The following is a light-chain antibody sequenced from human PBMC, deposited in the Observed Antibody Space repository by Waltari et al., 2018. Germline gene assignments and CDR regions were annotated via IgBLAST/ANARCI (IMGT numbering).Light chain of an antibody. V-gene: IGLV1-44*01. CDR3: AAWDDSLNGWV. Sequence: QSALTQPPSASGTPGQRVTMSCSGSNSNTGSTPVNWYQQFPGTAPKLLIYTNDQRPSGVPDRVSGSKSGTSASLAISGLQSEDEADYYCAAWDDSLNGWVFGGGTKLTVL. CDR1: NSNTGSTP. J-gene: IGLJ3*02. CDR2: TND.